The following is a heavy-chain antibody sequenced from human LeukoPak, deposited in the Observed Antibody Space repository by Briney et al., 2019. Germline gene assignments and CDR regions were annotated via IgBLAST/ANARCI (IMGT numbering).Heavy chain of an antibody. J-gene: IGHJ1*01. CDR1: GGSISSYY. CDR2: IYYSGST. CDR3: ARGVRSWYGEYFQH. Sequence: PSETLSLTCTVSGGSISSYYWSWIRQPPGKGLEWIGYIYYSGSTNYNPSLKSRVTISVDTSKNQFSLKLSSVTAADTAVYYCARGVRSWYGEYFQHWGQGTLVTVSS. V-gene: IGHV4-59*12. D-gene: IGHD6-13*01.